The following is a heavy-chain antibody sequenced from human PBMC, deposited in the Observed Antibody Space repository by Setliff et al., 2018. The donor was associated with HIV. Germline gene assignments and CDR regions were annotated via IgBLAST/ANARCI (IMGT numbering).Heavy chain of an antibody. CDR2: INAGTGNT. J-gene: IGHJ4*02. CDR1: GYRSTGFA. D-gene: IGHD5-18*01. CDR3: ARSLREYSYGSPDY. V-gene: IGHV1-3*01. Sequence: ASVKVSCKASGYRSTGFAVHWVRQAPGQRFEWMGWINAGTGNTKYSQKFQDRVTISRDIHANTAYMELSSLRSEDTAICYCARSLREYSYGSPDYWGPGTLVTVSS.